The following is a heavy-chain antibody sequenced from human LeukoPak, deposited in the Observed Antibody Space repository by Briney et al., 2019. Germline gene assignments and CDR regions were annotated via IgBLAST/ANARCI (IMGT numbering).Heavy chain of an antibody. CDR2: IYTSGST. CDR3: ATWGTYYDFWSGYSYYFDY. D-gene: IGHD3-3*01. Sequence: ASETLSLTCTVSGGSISSGSYYRSWIRQPAGKGLEWIGRIYTSGSTNYNPSLKSRVTISVDTSKNQFSLKLSSVTAADTAVYYCATWGTYYDFWSGYSYYFDYWGQGTLVTVSS. CDR1: GGSISSGSYY. J-gene: IGHJ4*02. V-gene: IGHV4-61*02.